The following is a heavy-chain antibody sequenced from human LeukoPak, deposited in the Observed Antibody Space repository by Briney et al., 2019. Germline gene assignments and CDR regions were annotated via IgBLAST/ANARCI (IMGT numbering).Heavy chain of an antibody. D-gene: IGHD4-17*01. CDR1: GFTFSSYS. CDR2: ISSSSSTI. CDR3: TRDGYADSATDGFDV. Sequence: GGSLRLSCAASGFTFSSYSMNWVRQAPGKGLEWVSYISSSSSTIYYADSVKGRFTISRDNAKNSLYLQLNSLRAEDTAVYYCTRDGYADSATDGFDVWGQGTMVTVSS. J-gene: IGHJ3*01. V-gene: IGHV3-48*04.